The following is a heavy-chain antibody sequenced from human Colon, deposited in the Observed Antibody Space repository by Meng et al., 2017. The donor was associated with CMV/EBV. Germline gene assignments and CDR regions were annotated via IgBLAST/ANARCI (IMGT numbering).Heavy chain of an antibody. CDR1: GFTVSSNY. CDR2: IYSGGST. D-gene: IGHD1-7*01. J-gene: IGHJ6*02. V-gene: IGHV3-66*01. CDR3: ARDVELPYYGMDA. Sequence: GGSLRLSCAASGFTVSSNYMSWVRQAPGKGLEWVSVIYSGGSTYYADSVKGRFTISRDNANNSLYLQMNSLRAEDTAIYYCARDVELPYYGMDAWGQGTTVTVSS.